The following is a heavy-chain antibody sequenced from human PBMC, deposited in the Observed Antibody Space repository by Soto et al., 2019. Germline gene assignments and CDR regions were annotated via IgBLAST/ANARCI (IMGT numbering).Heavy chain of an antibody. CDR1: GFTFSDYY. Sequence: EVQLVESGGGLVKPGGSLRLSCAASGFTFSDYYINWVRQAPGKGLEWVSSISSSSSDIYYADSVKGRFTVSRDNAKKSRSLQMHSLRAEDTAVYYCAREIRYCGGGSCYTVGAFDIWGQGTMVTVSS. CDR3: AREIRYCGGGSCYTVGAFDI. J-gene: IGHJ3*02. V-gene: IGHV3-21*01. CDR2: ISSSSSDI. D-gene: IGHD2-15*01.